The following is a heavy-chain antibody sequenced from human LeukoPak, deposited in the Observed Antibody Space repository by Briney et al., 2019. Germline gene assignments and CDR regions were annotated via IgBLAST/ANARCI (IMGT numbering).Heavy chain of an antibody. CDR2: ISYDGSNK. CDR1: GFTFSRYA. J-gene: IGHJ3*02. CDR3: ARGPGGAIDAFDI. V-gene: IGHV3-30-3*01. D-gene: IGHD3-16*01. Sequence: GGSLRLSCAASGFTFSRYAMNWVRQAPGKGLEWVAVISYDGSNKYYADSVKGRFTISRDNAKKSLSLQLNSLRAEDTAVYYCARGPGGAIDAFDIWGLGTMVTVSS.